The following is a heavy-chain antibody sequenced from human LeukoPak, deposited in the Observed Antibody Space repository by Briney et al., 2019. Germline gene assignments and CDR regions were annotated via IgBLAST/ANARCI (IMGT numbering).Heavy chain of an antibody. Sequence: PSETLSLTCTVSGGSISSYYWSWIRRPPGKGLKWIGNIYYSGYTTYSPSLRSRVTIPVDTSKNQFSLKLSSVTAADTAVYYCARETSQKGAHYMDVWGKGTTITISS. CDR1: GGSISSYY. CDR2: IYYSGYT. CDR3: ARETSQKGAHYMDV. J-gene: IGHJ6*03. D-gene: IGHD3-16*01. V-gene: IGHV4-59*01.